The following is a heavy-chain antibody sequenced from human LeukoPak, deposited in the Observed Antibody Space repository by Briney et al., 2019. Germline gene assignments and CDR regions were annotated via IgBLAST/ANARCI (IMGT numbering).Heavy chain of an antibody. CDR1: GYTFTGYY. Sequence: ASGKVSCKASGYTFTGYYMHWVRQAPGQGLEWMGRINPNSGGTNYAQKFQGRVTMTRDTSISTAYMELSRLRSDDTAVYYCARDYSSSEYYFDYWGQGTLVTVSS. CDR2: INPNSGGT. V-gene: IGHV1-2*06. CDR3: ARDYSSSEYYFDY. J-gene: IGHJ4*02. D-gene: IGHD6-6*01.